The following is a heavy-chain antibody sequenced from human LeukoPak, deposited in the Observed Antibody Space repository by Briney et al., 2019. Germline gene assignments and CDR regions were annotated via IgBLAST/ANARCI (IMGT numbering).Heavy chain of an antibody. CDR3: AKDYPLDY. V-gene: IGHV3-23*01. J-gene: IGHJ4*02. CDR1: GFTFRSHD. CDR2: ISASGGST. Sequence: GGSLRLSCAASGFTFRSHDMSWVRQAPGKGLEWVSGISASGGSTFYADSVKGRFTISRDNSKNTVYLQMNTLRAEDTAVYYCAKDYPLDYWGQGALVTVSS.